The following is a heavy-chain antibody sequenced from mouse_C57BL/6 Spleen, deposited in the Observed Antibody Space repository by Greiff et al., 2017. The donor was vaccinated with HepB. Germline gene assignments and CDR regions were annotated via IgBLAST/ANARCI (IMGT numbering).Heavy chain of an antibody. J-gene: IGHJ2*01. CDR1: GYSITSGYD. V-gene: IGHV3-1*01. Sequence: DVKLQESGPGMVKPSQSLSLTCTVTGYSITSGYDWHWIRHFPGNKLEWMGYISYSGSTNYNPSLKSRISITHDTSKNHFFLKLNSVTTEDTATYYCARGGGPNYYFDYWGQGTTLTVSS. CDR2: ISYSGST. D-gene: IGHD4-1*01. CDR3: ARGGGPNYYFDY.